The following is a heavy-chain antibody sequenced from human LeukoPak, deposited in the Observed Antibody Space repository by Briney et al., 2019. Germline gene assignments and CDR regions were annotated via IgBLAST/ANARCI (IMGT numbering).Heavy chain of an antibody. CDR2: IYYSGST. Sequence: SSETLSLTCTVSGGSINTPNYYWGWIRQTPGKGLEWIGYIYYSGSTNYNPSLKSRVTISVDTSKNQFSLKLSSVTAADTAVYYCARGGVAPLIWGQGTMVTVSS. CDR3: ARGGVAPLI. D-gene: IGHD2-15*01. J-gene: IGHJ3*02. CDR1: GGSINTPNYY. V-gene: IGHV4-61*01.